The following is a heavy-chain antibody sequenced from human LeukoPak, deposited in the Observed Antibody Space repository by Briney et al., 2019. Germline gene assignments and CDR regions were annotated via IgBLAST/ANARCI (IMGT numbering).Heavy chain of an antibody. CDR2: ISYDGSNK. CDR3: ARVWWTPRGILTGSFDY. CDR1: GFTFSSYA. D-gene: IGHD3-9*01. V-gene: IGHV3-30*04. J-gene: IGHJ4*02. Sequence: PGGSLRLSCAASGFTFSSYAMHWVRQAPGKGLEWVAVISYDGSNKYYADSVKGRFTISRDNSKNTLYLQMNSLRAEDTAVYYCARVWWTPRGILTGSFDYWGQGTLVTVSS.